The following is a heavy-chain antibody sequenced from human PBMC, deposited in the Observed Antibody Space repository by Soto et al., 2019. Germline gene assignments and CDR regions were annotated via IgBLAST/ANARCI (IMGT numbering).Heavy chain of an antibody. D-gene: IGHD2-2*01. J-gene: IGHJ6*02. CDR3: ARDGLGYDSLYYYGMDV. CDR1: GGSISSYY. Sequence: SETLSLTCTVSGGSISSYYWSWIRQPAGKGLEWIGRIYTSGSTNYNPSLKSRVTMSVDTSKNQFSLKLSSVTAADTAVYYCARDGLGYDSLYYYGMDVWGQGTTVTVSS. CDR2: IYTSGST. V-gene: IGHV4-4*07.